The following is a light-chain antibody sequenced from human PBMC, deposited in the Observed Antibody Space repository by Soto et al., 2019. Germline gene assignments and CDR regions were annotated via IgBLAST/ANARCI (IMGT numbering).Light chain of an antibody. CDR3: QQSSSSPIT. Sequence: DMLMTQSPSILSVSPGERATLSCRAGQGVTTNFAWYQQKSGQSPRLLIYDVSIRATGVPARFSGTGSETDFTLTISRLEAEDFAVYYCQQSSSSPITFGQGTRLEI. V-gene: IGKV3-15*01. CDR1: QGVTTN. J-gene: IGKJ5*01. CDR2: DVS.